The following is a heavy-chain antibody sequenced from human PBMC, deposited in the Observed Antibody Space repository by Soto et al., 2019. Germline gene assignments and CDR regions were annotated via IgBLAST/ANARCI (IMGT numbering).Heavy chain of an antibody. CDR1: GGTFGSYA. Sequence: ASVKVSCKASGGTFGSYAISWVRQAPGQGLEWMGGIIPIFGTANYAQKFQGRVTITADESTSTAYMELSSLRSEDTAVYYCARDAHSSFRPWNWFDPWGQGTLVTVSS. D-gene: IGHD6-13*01. J-gene: IGHJ5*02. V-gene: IGHV1-69*13. CDR3: ARDAHSSFRPWNWFDP. CDR2: IIPIFGTA.